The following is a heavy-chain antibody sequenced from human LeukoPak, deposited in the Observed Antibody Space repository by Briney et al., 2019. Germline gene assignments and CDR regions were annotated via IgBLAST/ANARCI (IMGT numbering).Heavy chain of an antibody. J-gene: IGHJ5*02. Sequence: PGGSLRLSCATSGFTFSNYIMNWVRQAPGKGLEWVSSISTTSSYIKYGDSVKGRFTISRDNAKNSLYLQMNSLRAEDTAVYYCARGLYGSGSSNWFDPWGQGTLVTVSS. CDR3: ARGLYGSGSSNWFDP. V-gene: IGHV3-21*01. CDR2: ISTTSSYI. CDR1: GFTFSNYI. D-gene: IGHD3-10*01.